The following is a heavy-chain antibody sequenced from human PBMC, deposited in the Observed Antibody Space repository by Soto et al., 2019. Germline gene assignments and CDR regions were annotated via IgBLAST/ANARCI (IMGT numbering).Heavy chain of an antibody. J-gene: IGHJ5*02. CDR2: IYYSGST. V-gene: IGHV4-59*01. Sequence: SETLALTCTVSGGSISSYYWSWIRQPPRKGLEWIGYIYYSGSTNYNPSLKSRVTISVDTSKNQFSLKLSSVTAADTAVYYCARDAIFGRLNIGDAWFDPWGQGTLVTVSS. D-gene: IGHD3-3*01. CDR1: GGSISSYY. CDR3: ARDAIFGRLNIGDAWFDP.